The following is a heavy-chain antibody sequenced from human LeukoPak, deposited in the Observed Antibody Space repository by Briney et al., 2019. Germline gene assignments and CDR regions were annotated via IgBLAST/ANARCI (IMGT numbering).Heavy chain of an antibody. Sequence: PGGSLRLTCAASGFTFNAYSMGWVHQAPGKGLEWVSIISRASESIFYADSVKGRFTISRDNAKNSLYLQMNGLRAEDTAAYYCMRGATDTTRWFDPWGQGTLVTVSS. V-gene: IGHV3-21*01. CDR3: MRGATDTTRWFDP. J-gene: IGHJ5*02. D-gene: IGHD1-7*01. CDR2: ISRASESI. CDR1: GFTFNAYS.